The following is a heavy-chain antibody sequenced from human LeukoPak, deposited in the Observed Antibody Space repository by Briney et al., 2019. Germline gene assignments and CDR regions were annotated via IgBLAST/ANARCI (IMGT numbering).Heavy chain of an antibody. CDR3: AKWGDYDVLTGYYVSDF. Sequence: GGSLRLSCAASGFNFSNYAMYWVRQAPGKGLEWVSAISGRSDNTYYADSVKGRSTLSRDSSKNTLYLQMNSLRADDTAVYYCAKWGDYDVLTGYYVSDFWGQGTLVTVSS. D-gene: IGHD3-9*01. J-gene: IGHJ4*02. V-gene: IGHV3-23*01. CDR1: GFNFSNYA. CDR2: ISGRSDNT.